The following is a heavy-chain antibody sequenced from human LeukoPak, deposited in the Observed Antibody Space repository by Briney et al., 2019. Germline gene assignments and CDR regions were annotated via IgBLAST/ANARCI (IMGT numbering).Heavy chain of an antibody. Sequence: GRSLRLSCAAPGFTFSSDGMHWVRQAPGKGLECVSAISYDGSNKYYADSVKGRFTISRDNSKNTLYLQMNSLRAEDTAVYYCAKAGGSGSYYNFFDYWGQGTLVTVSS. V-gene: IGHV3-30*18. CDR2: ISYDGSNK. CDR1: GFTFSSDG. J-gene: IGHJ4*02. D-gene: IGHD3-10*01. CDR3: AKAGGSGSYYNFFDY.